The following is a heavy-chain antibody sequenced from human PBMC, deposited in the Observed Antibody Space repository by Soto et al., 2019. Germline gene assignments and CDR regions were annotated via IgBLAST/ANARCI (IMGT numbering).Heavy chain of an antibody. J-gene: IGHJ4*02. D-gene: IGHD4-17*01. CDR2: THHSGRT. CDR1: GGSMSSSNW. CDR3: ASSEATVLDY. Sequence: QVQLQESGPGLVKPSGTLSLTCTVSGGSMSSSNWWNWVRQPPGKGLEWIGETHHSGRTNYNPSLQSPVTISVDKSKNHFSLTLSSVTAADTAVYYCASSEATVLDYWGQGTLVTVSS. V-gene: IGHV4-4*02.